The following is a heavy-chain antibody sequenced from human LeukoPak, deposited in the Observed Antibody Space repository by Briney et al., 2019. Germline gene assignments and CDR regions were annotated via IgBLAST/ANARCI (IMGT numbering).Heavy chain of an antibody. CDR2: ISGSGGST. CDR3: AKELVYYDSSGYSGYYFDY. J-gene: IGHJ4*02. V-gene: IGHV3-23*01. CDR1: GVTFSSYA. Sequence: RGSLRLSLAASGVTFSSYAMSCVPQAPGKGLEWVSAISGSGGSTYYADSVKGRFTISRDNSQNTLYLQMNSLRAEDTAVYYCAKELVYYDSSGYSGYYFDYWGQGTLVTVSS. D-gene: IGHD3-22*01.